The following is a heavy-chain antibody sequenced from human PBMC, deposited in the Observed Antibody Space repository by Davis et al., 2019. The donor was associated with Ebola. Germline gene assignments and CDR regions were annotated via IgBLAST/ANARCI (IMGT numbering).Heavy chain of an antibody. V-gene: IGHV3-7*01. CDR3: ARDFDATVTTLFYYYGMDV. J-gene: IGHJ6*02. D-gene: IGHD4-11*01. Sequence: PGGSLRLSCAASGFTFSSYWMSWVRQAPGKGLEWVANIKQDGSEKYYVDSVKGRFTISRDNAKNSLYLQMNSLRAEDTAVYYCARDFDATVTTLFYYYGMDVWGQGTTVTVSS. CDR2: IKQDGSEK. CDR1: GFTFSSYW.